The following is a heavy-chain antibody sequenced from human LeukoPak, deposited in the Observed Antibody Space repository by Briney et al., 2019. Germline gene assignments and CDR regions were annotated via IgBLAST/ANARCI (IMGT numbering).Heavy chain of an antibody. J-gene: IGHJ4*02. Sequence: GGSLRLSCAASGFTFSDYYVSWVRQAPGKGLEWVSVIYSGGSTYYADSVKGRFTISRDNSKNTLYLQMNSLRAEDTAVYYCARDLTYQKANGDYWGQGTLVTVSS. CDR1: GFTFSDYY. CDR2: IYSGGST. CDR3: ARDLTYQKANGDY. D-gene: IGHD2-2*01. V-gene: IGHV3-66*01.